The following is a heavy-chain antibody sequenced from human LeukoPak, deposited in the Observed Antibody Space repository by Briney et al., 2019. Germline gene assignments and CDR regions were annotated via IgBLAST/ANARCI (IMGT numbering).Heavy chain of an antibody. CDR2: FDPEDGET. J-gene: IGHJ6*02. CDR3: ATVTYSSGWPGVYHYYGMDV. V-gene: IGHV1-24*01. D-gene: IGHD6-19*01. CDR1: GYTLTELS. Sequence: ASVKVSCKVSGYTLTELSMHRVRQAPGKGLEWMGGFDPEDGETIYAQKFQGRVTMTEDTSTDTAYMELSSLRSEDTAVYYCATVTYSSGWPGVYHYYGMDVWGQGTTVTVSS.